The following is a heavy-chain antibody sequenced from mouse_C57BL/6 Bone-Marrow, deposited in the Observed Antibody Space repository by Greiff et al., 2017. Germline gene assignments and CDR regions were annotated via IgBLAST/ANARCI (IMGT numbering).Heavy chain of an antibody. J-gene: IGHJ2*01. V-gene: IGHV5-17*01. Sequence: EVQLKESGGGLVKPGGSLKLSCAASGFTFSDYGMHWVRQAPEKGLEWVAYISSGSSTIYYADTVTGRFTISRDNAKNTLFLQMTSLRSEDTAMYYCARGGDYWGQGTTLTVSS. CDR1: GFTFSDYG. CDR3: ARGGDY. CDR2: ISSGSSTI.